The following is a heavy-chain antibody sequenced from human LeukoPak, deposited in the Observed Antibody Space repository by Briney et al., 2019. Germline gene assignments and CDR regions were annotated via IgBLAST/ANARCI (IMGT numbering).Heavy chain of an antibody. CDR3: AREYPRPLWSGEYTHFDY. J-gene: IGHJ4*02. D-gene: IGHD3-10*01. CDR1: GFTFSDYY. Sequence: PGGSLRLSCAASGFTFSDYYMSWIRQTPGKGLEWVSYISSSGSTIYYADSVKGRFTISRDNAKNSLYLQMNSLRAEDTAVYYCAREYPRPLWSGEYTHFDYWGQGTLVTVSS. CDR2: ISSSGSTI. V-gene: IGHV3-11*04.